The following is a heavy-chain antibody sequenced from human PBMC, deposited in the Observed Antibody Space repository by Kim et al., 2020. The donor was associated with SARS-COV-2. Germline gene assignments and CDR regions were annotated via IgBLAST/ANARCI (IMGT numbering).Heavy chain of an antibody. V-gene: IGHV4-61*02. CDR3: ARAGSGWFRGYYPYGLDV. CDR2: IYTSGIT. D-gene: IGHD6-13*01. J-gene: IGHJ6*02. Sequence: SETLSLTCTVSGDSISSGSYYWSWLRQPAGKGLEWVGRIYTSGITNYNTSLKSRVTISLDTSKNQVSLKMSSVTAADTAVYYCARAGSGWFRGYYPYGLDVWGQGTTVTVSS. CDR1: GDSISSGSYY.